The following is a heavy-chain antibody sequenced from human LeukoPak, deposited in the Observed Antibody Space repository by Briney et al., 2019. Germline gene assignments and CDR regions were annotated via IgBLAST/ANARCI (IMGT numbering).Heavy chain of an antibody. CDR3: ARLYVDTAMVDFDY. V-gene: IGHV1-69*06. CDR1: GGTFSSYA. CDR2: IIPIFGTA. J-gene: IGHJ4*02. Sequence: SVKVSCKASGGTFSSYAISWVRQAPGQGLEWMGGIIPIFGTANYAQKFQGRVTITADKSTSTAYMELSSLRSGDTAVYYCARLYVDTAMVDFDYWGQGTLVTVSS. D-gene: IGHD5-18*01.